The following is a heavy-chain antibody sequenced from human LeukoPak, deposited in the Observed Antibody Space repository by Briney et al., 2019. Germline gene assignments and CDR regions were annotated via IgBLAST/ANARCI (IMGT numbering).Heavy chain of an antibody. V-gene: IGHV4-59*01. CDR3: ARGWGYFDL. CDR1: GGSISSYY. D-gene: IGHD1-26*01. CDR2: IYYSGST. Sequence: SETLSLTSTVSGGSISSYYWSWIRQPPGKGLEWIGYIYYSGSTNYNPSLKSRVTISVDTSKSQFSLKLSSVTAADTAVYYCARGWGYFDLWGRDTLVTVSS. J-gene: IGHJ2*01.